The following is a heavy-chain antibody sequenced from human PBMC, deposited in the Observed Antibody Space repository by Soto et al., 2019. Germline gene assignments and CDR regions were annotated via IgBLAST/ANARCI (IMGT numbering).Heavy chain of an antibody. J-gene: IGHJ4*02. D-gene: IGHD3-16*01. CDR2: IDSSGVNR. CDR1: TYTFKSHG. V-gene: IGHV3-23*01. Sequence: GGSLRLSCAASTYTFKSHGLSWVRQDPGKGLEWVSTIDSSGVNRHYADSVKGRFTISRDNPRNTLHLPMPDLRADDTALYYCVSWVSAHLDYWGQGTVVNVSS. CDR3: VSWVSAHLDY.